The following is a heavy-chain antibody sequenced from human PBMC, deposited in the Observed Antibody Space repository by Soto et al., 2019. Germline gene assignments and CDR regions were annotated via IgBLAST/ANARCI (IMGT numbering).Heavy chain of an antibody. CDR2: ITSGGST. Sequence: GGSLRLSCAASEFTFSNYAMTWVRQAPGKGLEWVSAITSGGSTSYADSVKGRFTISRDNSRDTLYLQMNSLRAEDTAVYYCARPYSSSWLFYFDYWGQGTLVTVSS. D-gene: IGHD6-13*01. J-gene: IGHJ4*02. CDR3: ARPYSSSWLFYFDY. CDR1: EFTFSNYA. V-gene: IGHV3-23*01.